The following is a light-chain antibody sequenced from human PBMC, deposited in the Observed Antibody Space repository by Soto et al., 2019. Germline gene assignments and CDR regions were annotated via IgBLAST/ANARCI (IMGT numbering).Light chain of an antibody. Sequence: DIVMTQTPLSSPVTLGQPASISCRSSQSLLHTDGNTYLSWFQQRPGQPPRLLMYKISNRFSGVXDXSSGSGAGTDFTLKISRVEPEDVGVYYCMQATQFPHTFGQGTKVEIK. V-gene: IGKV2-24*01. J-gene: IGKJ1*01. CDR3: MQATQFPHT. CDR2: KIS. CDR1: QSLLHTDGNTY.